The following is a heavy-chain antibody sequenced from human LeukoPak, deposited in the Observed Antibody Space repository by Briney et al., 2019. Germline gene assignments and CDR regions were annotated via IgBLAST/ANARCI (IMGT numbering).Heavy chain of an antibody. Sequence: ASVKVCCKAFGYTFSSYGFSWVRQAPGQGLEWMGWISAYTGRTKYAENLQGRVTMTTDTSTSTAYMELSSLRSEDTAVYYCARDHAAGWELPLNWFDPWGQGTLVTVSS. CDR1: GYTFSSYG. V-gene: IGHV1-18*01. CDR3: ARDHAAGWELPLNWFDP. D-gene: IGHD1-26*01. CDR2: ISAYTGRT. J-gene: IGHJ5*02.